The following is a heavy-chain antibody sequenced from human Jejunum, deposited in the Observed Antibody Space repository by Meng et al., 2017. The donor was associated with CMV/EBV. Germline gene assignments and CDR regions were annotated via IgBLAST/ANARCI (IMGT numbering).Heavy chain of an antibody. Sequence: QGVVEEPGAESWAASRALSLTCVGPGASTRNDLWGGWVRQDPGKGLVWLGEIYHSGRTNYNPSVKSRVRMSVDKSQNHFSLRLSSVTAADTAVYYCMTLYGDSISWGQGTLVTVSS. CDR3: MTLYGDSIS. V-gene: IGHV4-4*02. D-gene: IGHD4-17*01. J-gene: IGHJ4*02. CDR2: IYHSGRT. CDR1: GASTRNDLW.